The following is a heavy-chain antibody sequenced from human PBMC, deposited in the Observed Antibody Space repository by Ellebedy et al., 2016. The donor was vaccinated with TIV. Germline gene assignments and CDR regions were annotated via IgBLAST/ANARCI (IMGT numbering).Heavy chain of an antibody. V-gene: IGHV3-21*01. CDR2: ITSSSSFI. D-gene: IGHD3-22*01. CDR3: ARYDSSGYLLDP. CDR1: GFPFSSFG. Sequence: GGSLRLSXAASGFPFSSFGMNWVRQAPGKGLEWVSSITSSSSFIYYADSVKGRFTISRDNAKNSLYLQMNSLRAEDTAVYYCARYDSSGYLLDPWGQGTLVTVSS. J-gene: IGHJ5*02.